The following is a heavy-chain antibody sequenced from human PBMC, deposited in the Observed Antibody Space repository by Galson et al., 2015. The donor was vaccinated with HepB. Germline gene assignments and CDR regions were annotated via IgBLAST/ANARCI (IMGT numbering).Heavy chain of an antibody. J-gene: IGHJ4*02. CDR1: GCTFSYYA. CDR3: AKVFPEKTDGWYRQALYYFDS. V-gene: IGHV3-23*01. Sequence: SLRLSCAASGCTFSYYAMSWVRQAPGKGLEWISAITPSGDNTYSADSMKGRFTISRDSSRNTLFLQMNNLRADDTAIYFCAKVFPEKTDGWYRQALYYFDSWGQGTRVTVSS. CDR2: ITPSGDNT. D-gene: IGHD6-19*01.